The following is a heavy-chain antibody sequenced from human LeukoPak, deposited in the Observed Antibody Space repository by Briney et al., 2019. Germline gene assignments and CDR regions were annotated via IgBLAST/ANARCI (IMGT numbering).Heavy chain of an antibody. V-gene: IGHV4-59*04. Sequence: KPSETLSLTCTVSGGSIRNFYWSWIRQPPGKGLEWIGSIYYSGNTYYNASLKSQVSISIDTSKNQFSLKLTSVTAADTAVYYCARQTGSGLFILPGGQGTLVTVSS. J-gene: IGHJ4*02. CDR1: GGSIRNFY. CDR2: IYYSGNT. D-gene: IGHD3/OR15-3a*01. CDR3: ARQTGSGLFILP.